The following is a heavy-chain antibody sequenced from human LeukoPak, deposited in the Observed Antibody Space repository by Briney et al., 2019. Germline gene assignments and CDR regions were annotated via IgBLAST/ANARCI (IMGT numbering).Heavy chain of an antibody. CDR2: INPNSGGT. CDR1: GYTFTGYY. Sequence: GSVKVSCMASGYTFTGYYMHWVRQAPGQGLEWMGWINPNSGGTNYAQKFQGRVTITRDKSISTPYMELSRLRSDDTAVYYCARDDPNNSGSYYFDYWGQATLVTVRS. CDR3: ARDDPNNSGSYYFDY. V-gene: IGHV1-2*02. D-gene: IGHD1-26*01. J-gene: IGHJ4*02.